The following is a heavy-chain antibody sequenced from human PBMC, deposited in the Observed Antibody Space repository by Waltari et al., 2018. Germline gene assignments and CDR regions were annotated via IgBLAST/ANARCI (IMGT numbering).Heavy chain of an antibody. Sequence: EVQLVESGGDLVQPGGSLRLSCAASGFSFKSYTMNWIRQAPGRGLEWVSSSGATGEHIFYAAAVGDRFTTSRDKSRNTLSLQMDNLRADDTAVYYCAKDIPFSGTDYWGPGTLVTVSS. J-gene: IGHJ4*02. CDR2: SGATGEHI. D-gene: IGHD2-21*01. CDR3: AKDIPFSGTDY. V-gene: IGHV3-23*04. CDR1: GFSFKSYT.